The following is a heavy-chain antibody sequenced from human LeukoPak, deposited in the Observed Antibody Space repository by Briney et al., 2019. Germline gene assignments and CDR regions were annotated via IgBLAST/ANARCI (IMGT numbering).Heavy chain of an antibody. J-gene: IGHJ4*02. CDR3: ARGSDFDY. CDR1: GYTFTDYY. V-gene: IGHV1-2*06. CDR2: INTKIGDT. Sequence: ASVKVSCKASGYTFTDYYTHWVRQAPGQGLEWMGRINTKIGDTNYAQNFQGRVTMTRDTSINTAYMELSRLTFDDTAVYYCARGSDFDYWGQGTLVTVSS.